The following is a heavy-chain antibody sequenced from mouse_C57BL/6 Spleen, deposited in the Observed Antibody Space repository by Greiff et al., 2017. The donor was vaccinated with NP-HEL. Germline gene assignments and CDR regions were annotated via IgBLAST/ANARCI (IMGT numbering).Heavy chain of an antibody. J-gene: IGHJ2*01. CDR2: IDPSDSYT. CDR3: ARGVYYGSSCDY. CDR1: GYTFTSYW. Sequence: VQLQQPGAELVKPGASVKLSCKASGYTFTSYWMQWVKQRPGQGLEWIGEIDPSDSYTNYNQKFKGKATLTVDTSSSTAYMQLSSLTSEDSAVYYCARGVYYGSSCDYWGQGTTLTVSS. V-gene: IGHV1-50*01. D-gene: IGHD1-1*01.